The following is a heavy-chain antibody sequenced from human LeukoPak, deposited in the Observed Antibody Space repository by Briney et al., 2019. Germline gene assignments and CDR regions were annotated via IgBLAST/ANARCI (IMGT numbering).Heavy chain of an antibody. CDR3: ARDIGYCSGGSCSNDAFDI. D-gene: IGHD2-15*01. V-gene: IGHV3-23*01. CDR1: GFTFSSYA. Sequence: GGSLRLSCAASGFTFSSYAMSWVRQAPGKGLEWVSAISGSGGSTYYADSVKGRFTISRDNSKNTLYLQMNSLRAEDTAVYYCARDIGYCSGGSCSNDAFDIWGQGTMVTVSS. CDR2: ISGSGGST. J-gene: IGHJ3*02.